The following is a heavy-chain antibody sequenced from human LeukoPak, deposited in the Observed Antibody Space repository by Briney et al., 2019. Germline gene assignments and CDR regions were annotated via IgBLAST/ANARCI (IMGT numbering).Heavy chain of an antibody. CDR1: GFTFSSYA. D-gene: IGHD6-13*01. V-gene: IGHV3-23*01. CDR2: ISGSGGST. Sequence: PGGSLRLSCAASGFTFSSYAMSWVRQAPGKGLEWVSAISGSGGSTYYADSVKGRFTISRDNSKNTLYLQMNSLRAEDTAVYYCARDPTLDGYFPGIAAAGMRLSGYFDLWGRGTLVTVSS. J-gene: IGHJ2*01. CDR3: ARDPTLDGYFPGIAAAGMRLSGYFDL.